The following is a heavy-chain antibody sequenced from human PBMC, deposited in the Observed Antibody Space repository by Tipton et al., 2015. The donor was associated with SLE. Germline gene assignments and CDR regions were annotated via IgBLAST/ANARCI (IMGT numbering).Heavy chain of an antibody. D-gene: IGHD6-13*01. Sequence: SLRLSCAASGFTFSSYGMHWVRQAPGKGLEWVAFIRYDGSNKYYADSVKGRFTISRDNSKNTLYLQMNSLRAEDTAVYYCARELGSSYFFDYWGQGTLVTVSS. J-gene: IGHJ4*02. CDR1: GFTFSSYG. CDR3: ARELGSSYFFDY. V-gene: IGHV3-30*02. CDR2: IRYDGSNK.